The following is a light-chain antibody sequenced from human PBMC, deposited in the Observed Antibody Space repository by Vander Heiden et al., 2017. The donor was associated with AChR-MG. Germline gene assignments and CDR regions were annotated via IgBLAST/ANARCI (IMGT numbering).Light chain of an antibody. V-gene: IGLV2-14*03. CDR1: SSDVGGYNF. J-gene: IGLJ2*01. CDR2: DVS. Sequence: QSALTQPASVSGSPGQSITLSCTGTSSDVGGYNFVSWYQQHPGKAPKLMIYDVSSRPSGVSNRFSGSKSGNTASLTISGLQAEDEADYYCSSYTISTTYVVFGGGTKLTVL. CDR3: SSYTISTTYVV.